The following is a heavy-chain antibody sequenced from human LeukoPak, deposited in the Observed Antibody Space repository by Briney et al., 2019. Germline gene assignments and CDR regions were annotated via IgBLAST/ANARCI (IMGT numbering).Heavy chain of an antibody. J-gene: IGHJ4*02. CDR1: GFTFSSYG. Sequence: GGSLRLSCAASGFTFSSYGTTWVRQAPGKGLEWVSDISGGSIRKDYADSVKGRFTISRDNSRHTLYLQMNSLRAEDTAVYYCAKRSGGPSPFDYWGQGALVTVSS. CDR3: AKRSGGPSPFDY. V-gene: IGHV3-23*01. D-gene: IGHD3-3*01. CDR2: ISGGSIRK.